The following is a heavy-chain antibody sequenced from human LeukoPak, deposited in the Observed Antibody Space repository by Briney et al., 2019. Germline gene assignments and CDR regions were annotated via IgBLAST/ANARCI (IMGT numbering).Heavy chain of an antibody. D-gene: IGHD2/OR15-2a*01. J-gene: IGHJ2*01. CDR3: VRDDNLGRCNSLATCRYWHFDV. CDR1: GGSMNNHY. Sequence: SETLSLTCSVSGGSMNNHYWSWIRESAGKGLEWIRRIYREGDSDYNPSLQSRVTMSVDWYTKQLSLDLSSVTAEDTAVYYCVRDDNLGRCNSLATCRYWHFDVWGRGTLVTVSS. CDR2: IYREGDS. V-gene: IGHV4-4*07.